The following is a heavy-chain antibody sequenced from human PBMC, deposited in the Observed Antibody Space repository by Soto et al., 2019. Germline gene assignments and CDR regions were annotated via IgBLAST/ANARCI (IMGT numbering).Heavy chain of an antibody. V-gene: IGHV1-69*02. J-gene: IGHJ6*02. D-gene: IGHD5-12*01. Sequence: QVQLVQSGAEVKKPGSSVKVSCKASGGTFSSYTISWVRQAPGQGLEWMGRIIPILGIANYAQKFQGRVTITADKSTSTAYMELSSLRSEDTAVYYCARSGYDYYYYSGMDVWGQGTTVTVSS. CDR1: GGTFSSYT. CDR3: ARSGYDYYYYSGMDV. CDR2: IIPILGIA.